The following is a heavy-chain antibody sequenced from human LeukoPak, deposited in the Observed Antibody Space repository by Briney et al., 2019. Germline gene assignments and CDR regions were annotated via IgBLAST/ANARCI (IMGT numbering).Heavy chain of an antibody. CDR1: GYIFTSYG. CDR3: ARDLKIMVRGVINCDY. D-gene: IGHD3-10*01. Sequence: ASVKVSCKASGYIFTSYGISWVRQAPGQGLEWMGWISAYNGNTNYAQKLQGRVTMTTDTSTSTAYMELRSLRSDDTAVYYCARDLKIMVRGVINCDYWGQGTLVTVSS. J-gene: IGHJ4*02. V-gene: IGHV1-18*01. CDR2: ISAYNGNT.